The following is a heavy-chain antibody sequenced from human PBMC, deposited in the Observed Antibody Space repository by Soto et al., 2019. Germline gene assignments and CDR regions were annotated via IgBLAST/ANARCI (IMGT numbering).Heavy chain of an antibody. D-gene: IGHD3-10*01. CDR3: ASSSGSGYYYGSGTFDY. Sequence: QVQLVQSGAEVKKPGSSVKVSCKASGGTFSSYAISWVRQAPGQGLEWMGGIIPIFGTANYAQKFQGRVTITADKSTSTAYMELSSLRSEDTAVYYCASSSGSGYYYGSGTFDYWGRGTLVTVSS. J-gene: IGHJ4*02. CDR2: IIPIFGTA. V-gene: IGHV1-69*06. CDR1: GGTFSSYA.